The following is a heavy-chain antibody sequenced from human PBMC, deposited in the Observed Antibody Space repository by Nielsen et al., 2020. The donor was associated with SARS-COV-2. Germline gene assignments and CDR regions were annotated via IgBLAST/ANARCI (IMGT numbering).Heavy chain of an antibody. CDR2: INHSGST. CDR3: ARNRVGATRYMDV. CDR1: GGSFSGYY. Sequence: LETLSLTCAVYGGSFSGYYWSWIRQPPGKGLEWIGEINHSGSTNYNPSLKSRVTISVDTSKNQFSLKLSSVTAADTAVYYCARNRVGATRYMDVWGKGTTVTVSS. J-gene: IGHJ6*03. D-gene: IGHD1-26*01. V-gene: IGHV4-34*01.